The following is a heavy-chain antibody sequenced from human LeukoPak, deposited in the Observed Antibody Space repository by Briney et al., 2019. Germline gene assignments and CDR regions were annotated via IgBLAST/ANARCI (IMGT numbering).Heavy chain of an antibody. Sequence: ASVKVSCKASGYTFTSYDINWVRQAPGQGLEWMGWISAYNGNTNYAQKLQGRVTMTTDTSTSTAYMELRSLRSDDTAVYYCAQSVELVPFGPWGQGTLVTVSS. CDR3: AQSVELVPFGP. CDR1: GYTFTSYD. V-gene: IGHV1-18*01. D-gene: IGHD3-10*01. CDR2: ISAYNGNT. J-gene: IGHJ5*02.